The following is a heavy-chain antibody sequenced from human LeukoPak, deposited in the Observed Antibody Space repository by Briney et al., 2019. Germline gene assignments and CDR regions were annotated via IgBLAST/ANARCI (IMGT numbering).Heavy chain of an antibody. V-gene: IGHV3-48*02. J-gene: IGHJ4*02. CDR3: AGQRVFDY. CDR1: GFTFSSSS. Sequence: GGSLRLSCAASGFTFSSSSMRWVRQAPGKGLEWVSYISSSTSTIYYADSVRGRFTISRDNAKNSLYLQMNSLRDDDTAVYYCAGQRVFDYWGQGTLVTVSS. CDR2: ISSSTSTI.